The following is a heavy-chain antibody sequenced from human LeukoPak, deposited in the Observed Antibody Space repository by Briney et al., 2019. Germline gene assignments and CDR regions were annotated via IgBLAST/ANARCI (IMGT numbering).Heavy chain of an antibody. Sequence: SETLSLTCTVSGGSISSYYWSWIRQPAGKGLEWIGRIYTSGSTNYNPSLKSRVTMSVDTSKNQFSLKLSSVTAADTAVYYCARDSRQQLVNWFDPWGQGTLVTVSS. CDR3: ARDSRQQLVNWFDP. J-gene: IGHJ5*02. CDR1: GGSISSYY. D-gene: IGHD6-13*01. V-gene: IGHV4-4*07. CDR2: IYTSGST.